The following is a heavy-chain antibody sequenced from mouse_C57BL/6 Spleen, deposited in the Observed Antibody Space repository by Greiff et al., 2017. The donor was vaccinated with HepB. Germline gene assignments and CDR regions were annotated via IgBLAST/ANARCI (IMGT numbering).Heavy chain of an antibody. CDR2: IDPETGGT. D-gene: IGHD1-1*01. CDR1: GYTFTDYE. Sequence: QVQLQQSGAELVRPGASVTLSFKASGYTFTDYEMHWVKQTPVHGLEWIGAIDPETGGTAYNQKFKGKAILTADKSSSTAYMELRSLTSEDSAVYYCTRFIPTVVAPYAMDYWGQGTSVTVSS. J-gene: IGHJ4*01. CDR3: TRFIPTVVAPYAMDY. V-gene: IGHV1-15*01.